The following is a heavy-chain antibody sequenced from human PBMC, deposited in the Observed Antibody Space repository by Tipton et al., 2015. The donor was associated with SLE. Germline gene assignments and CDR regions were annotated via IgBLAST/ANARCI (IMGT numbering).Heavy chain of an antibody. Sequence: TLSLTCSVSGGSISGYYWSWIRQPPGKGLEWIGYIYSSGGTNYNPSLKSRVTISVDTSKNQFSLRLRSLTAADTAVYYCAGGELRYGDYDSNYWGQGSLVTVSS. CDR2: IYSSGGT. D-gene: IGHD4-17*01. J-gene: IGHJ4*02. V-gene: IGHV4-59*01. CDR3: AGGELRYGDYDSNY. CDR1: GGSISGYY.